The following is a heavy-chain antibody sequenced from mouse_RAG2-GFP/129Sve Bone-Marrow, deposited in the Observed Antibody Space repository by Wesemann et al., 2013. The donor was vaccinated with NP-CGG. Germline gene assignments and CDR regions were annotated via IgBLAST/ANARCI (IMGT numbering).Heavy chain of an antibody. J-gene: IGHJ4*01. V-gene: IGHV5-9-3*01. Sequence: LEWVATISSGGSYTYYPDSVKGRFTISRDNAKNTLYLQMSSLRSEDTAMYYCARHGNYAMDYWGSRNLSHRLL. D-gene: IGHD1-1*02. CDR3: ARHGNYAMDY. CDR2: ISSGGSYT.